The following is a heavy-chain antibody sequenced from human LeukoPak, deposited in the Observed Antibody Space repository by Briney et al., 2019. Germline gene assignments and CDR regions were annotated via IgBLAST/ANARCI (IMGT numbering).Heavy chain of an antibody. J-gene: IGHJ4*02. CDR2: IFDSGST. Sequence: PSETPSLTCTVSGGSISSYYWTWIRQPPGEGLEWIGYIFDSGSTNYNPSLKSRVTISVDTSKNQFSLQLRSVTAADTAVYFCTRDPSALSGYFDSWGQGTLVIVSS. CDR1: GGSISSYY. CDR3: TRDPSALSGYFDS. V-gene: IGHV4-59*01.